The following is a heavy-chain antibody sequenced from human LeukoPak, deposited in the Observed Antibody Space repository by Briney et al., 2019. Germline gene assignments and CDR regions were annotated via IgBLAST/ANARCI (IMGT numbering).Heavy chain of an antibody. Sequence: PGGSLRLSCAASGFTFSSYSMNWVRQAPGKGLEWVSYISSSSSTIYYADSVKGRFTISRDNAKNSLYLQMNSLRAEDTAVYYCAMTTVTTWFDYWGQGTLVTVSS. CDR2: ISSSSSTI. CDR3: AMTTVTTWFDY. V-gene: IGHV3-48*04. CDR1: GFTFSSYS. D-gene: IGHD4-11*01. J-gene: IGHJ4*02.